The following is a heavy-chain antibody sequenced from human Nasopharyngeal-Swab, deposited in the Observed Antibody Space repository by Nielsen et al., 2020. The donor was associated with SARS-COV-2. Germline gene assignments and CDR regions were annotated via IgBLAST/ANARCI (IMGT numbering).Heavy chain of an antibody. V-gene: IGHV4-59*01. CDR3: ARGGGLGYYDFWSGYSQTSDAFDI. CDR2: IYYSGST. CDR1: GGSISSYY. J-gene: IGHJ3*02. D-gene: IGHD3-3*01. Sequence: SETVSLTCTVSGGSISSYYWSWIRQPPGKGLEWIGYIYYSGSTNYNPSLKSRVTISVDTSKNQFSLKLSSVTAADTAVYYCARGGGLGYYDFWSGYSQTSDAFDIWGQGTMVTVSS.